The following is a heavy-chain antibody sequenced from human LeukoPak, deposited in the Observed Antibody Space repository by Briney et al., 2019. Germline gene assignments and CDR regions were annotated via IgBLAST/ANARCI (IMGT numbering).Heavy chain of an antibody. CDR3: ARESQEKYYFDY. V-gene: IGHV4-59*12. CDR2: IYYSGST. J-gene: IGHJ4*02. D-gene: IGHD5-24*01. Sequence: PSETLSLICTVSGGSISSYYWSWIRQPPGKGLEWIGYIYYSGSTNYNPSLKSRVTISVDTSKNQFSLKLSSVTAADTAVYYCARESQEKYYFDYWGQGTLVTVSS. CDR1: GGSISSYY.